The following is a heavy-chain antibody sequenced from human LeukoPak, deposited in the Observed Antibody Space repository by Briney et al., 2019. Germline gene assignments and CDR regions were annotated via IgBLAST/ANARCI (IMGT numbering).Heavy chain of an antibody. V-gene: IGHV1-69*05. CDR3: ARAVNMIVVVSDAFDI. CDR2: IIPIFGTA. D-gene: IGHD3-22*01. J-gene: IGHJ3*02. CDR1: GGTFSSYA. Sequence: SVKVSCKASGGTFSSYAISWVRQAPGQGLEWMGGIIPIFGTANYAQKFQGRVTITTDESTSTAYMELSSLRSEDTAVYYCARAVNMIVVVSDAFDIWGPGTMVTVSS.